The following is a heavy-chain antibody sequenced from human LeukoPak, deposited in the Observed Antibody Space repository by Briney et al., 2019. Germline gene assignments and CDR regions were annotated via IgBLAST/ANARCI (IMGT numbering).Heavy chain of an antibody. J-gene: IGHJ3*02. CDR2: ISSSGSTI. V-gene: IGHV3-48*03. CDR1: GFTFSSYE. D-gene: IGHD6-13*01. CDR3: AREGSSSRGAFDI. Sequence: GGSLRLSCAASGFTFSSYEMSWVRQAPGKGLEWVSYISSSGSTIYYADSVKDRFTISRDNAKNSLYLQMNSLRAEDTAVYYCAREGSSSRGAFDIWGQGTMVTVSS.